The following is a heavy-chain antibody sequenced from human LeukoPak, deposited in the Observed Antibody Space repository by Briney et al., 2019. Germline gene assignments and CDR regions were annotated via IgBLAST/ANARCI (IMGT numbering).Heavy chain of an antibody. Sequence: SETLSLTCSVSGDSISSARNYWGWVRQSPGKGLEWLASIYSSGSTHSNPSLKSRVSISIDTSKNQFSLKLYSVTASDAAIYYCARHLSGTTMAHYFDFWGQGTLVTVSS. J-gene: IGHJ4*02. V-gene: IGHV4-39*01. CDR1: GDSISSARNY. D-gene: IGHD1-1*01. CDR2: IYSSGST. CDR3: ARHLSGTTMAHYFDF.